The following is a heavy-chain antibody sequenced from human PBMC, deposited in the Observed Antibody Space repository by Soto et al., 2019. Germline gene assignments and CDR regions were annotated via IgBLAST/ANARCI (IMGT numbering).Heavy chain of an antibody. CDR2: IYWDDDK. V-gene: IGHV2-5*02. Sequence: QITLNEAGPTVVKPAETLTLTCTFSGFSLTTSGVGVGWIRQSPGKAPEWLALIYWDDDKRYSASLKSRLTITKDTSKNQGVLTMASGYPADTATYYCANRILRTVFGFVTTTAIYFDSWGQGTPVVFSS. CDR3: ANRILRTVFGFVTTTAIYFDS. D-gene: IGHD3-3*01. J-gene: IGHJ4*02. CDR1: GFSLTTSGVG.